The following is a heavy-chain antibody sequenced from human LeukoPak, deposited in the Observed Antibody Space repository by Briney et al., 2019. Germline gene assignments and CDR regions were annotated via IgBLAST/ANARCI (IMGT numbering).Heavy chain of an antibody. CDR1: GFTFDDYA. CDR2: ISWNSGSI. CDR3: AKGRIAAAGPDAFDI. Sequence: GRSLRLSCAASGFTFDDYAMHWVRQAPGKGLEWVSGISWNSGSIGYADSVKGRFTISRDNAKNSLYLQMNSLRAEDMALYYCAKGRIAAAGPDAFDIWGQGTMVTVSS. D-gene: IGHD6-13*01. V-gene: IGHV3-9*03. J-gene: IGHJ3*02.